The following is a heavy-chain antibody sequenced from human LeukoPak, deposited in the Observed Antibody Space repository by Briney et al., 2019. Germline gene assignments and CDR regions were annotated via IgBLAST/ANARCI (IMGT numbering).Heavy chain of an antibody. CDR1: GGSISRYY. D-gene: IGHD1-26*01. Sequence: SETLSLTCTVSGGSISRYYWGWIRQPPGKGLEWIGSIYYSGSTYYNPSLKSRVTISVDTSKNQFSLKLSSVTAADTAVYYCARGSGSYFRFDAFDIWGQGTMVTVSS. V-gene: IGHV4-39*07. CDR3: ARGSGSYFRFDAFDI. J-gene: IGHJ3*02. CDR2: IYYSGST.